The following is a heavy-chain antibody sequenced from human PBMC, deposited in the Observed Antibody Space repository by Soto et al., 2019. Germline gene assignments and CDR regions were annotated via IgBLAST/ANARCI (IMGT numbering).Heavy chain of an antibody. D-gene: IGHD1-1*01. Sequence: GGSLRLSCAVSGFTFSQYWMSWVRQAPGKGLEWVANIKPDGSGKYYVDSVKGRFTISRDNAKNSLYLQMDSLRAEDTALYYCAKTDLVWAATTAYWGQGTLVTVSS. CDR1: GFTFSQYW. V-gene: IGHV3-7*01. CDR2: IKPDGSGK. CDR3: AKTDLVWAATTAY. J-gene: IGHJ4*02.